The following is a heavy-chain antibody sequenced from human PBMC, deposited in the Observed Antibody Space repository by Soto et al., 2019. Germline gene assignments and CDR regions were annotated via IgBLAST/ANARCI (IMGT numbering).Heavy chain of an antibody. CDR2: IWYDGSNK. D-gene: IGHD6-19*01. V-gene: IGHV3-33*01. Sequence: QVQLVESGGGVVQPGRSLRLSCAASGFTFSSYGMHWVRQAPGKGLEWVAVIWYDGSNKYYADSVKGRFTISRDNSKNTLYLQMNSLRAEDTAVYYCARDVSGWGAYWGQGTLVTVSS. CDR3: ARDVSGWGAY. CDR1: GFTFSSYG. J-gene: IGHJ4*02.